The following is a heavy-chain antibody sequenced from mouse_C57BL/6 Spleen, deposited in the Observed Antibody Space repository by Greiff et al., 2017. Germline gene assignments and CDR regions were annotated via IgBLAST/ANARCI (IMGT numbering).Heavy chain of an antibody. V-gene: IGHV1-22*01. J-gene: IGHJ2*01. CDR3: ARWGQEFDY. CDR2: INPNNGGT. CDR1: GYTFTDYN. Sequence: EVQLQQSGPELVKPGASVKMSCKASGYTFTDYNMHWVNQSHGKSLEWIGYINPNNGGTSYSQKFKGKVTLTVNKSCSTAYMELRRLTSEDSAVYYCARWGQEFDYWGQGTTLTVSS.